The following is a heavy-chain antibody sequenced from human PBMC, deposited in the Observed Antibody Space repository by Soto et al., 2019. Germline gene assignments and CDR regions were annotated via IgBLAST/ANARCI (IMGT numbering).Heavy chain of an antibody. J-gene: IGHJ4*02. V-gene: IGHV3-23*01. CDR3: ARAVPGYGGYYFDY. CDR2: ISDGDDDDNT. D-gene: IGHD4-17*01. Sequence: EVQLLESGGGLVQPGGSLRLSCAVSGFTLSSYAMTWVRQAPGKGLEWVSAISDGDDDDNTYYAASVKGRFTISTDFLKNTLYLQMNSLRAGDTAVYFCARAVPGYGGYYFDYWGQGALVTVSS. CDR1: GFTLSSYA.